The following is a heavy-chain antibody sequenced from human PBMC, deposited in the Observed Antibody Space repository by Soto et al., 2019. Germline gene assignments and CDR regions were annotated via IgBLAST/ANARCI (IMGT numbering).Heavy chain of an antibody. D-gene: IGHD3-10*01. CDR2: ISSGSSYI. CDR1: GFTFSSYS. V-gene: IGHV3-21*06. J-gene: IGHJ6*02. CDR3: ARSSGGSGKLWNYYGMDV. Sequence: GGSLRLSCGASGFTFSSYSMNWVRQAPGKGLEWVSSISSGSSYIYYADSVKGRFTISRDNAKNSLYLQMNSLRAEDTAVYYCARSSGGSGKLWNYYGMDVWGQGTTVTVS.